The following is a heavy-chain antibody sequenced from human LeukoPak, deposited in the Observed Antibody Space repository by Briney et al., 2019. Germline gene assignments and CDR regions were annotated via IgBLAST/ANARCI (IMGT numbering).Heavy chain of an antibody. D-gene: IGHD2-21*02. J-gene: IGHJ6*02. CDR3: ASSSGGDSASYYYGMDV. Sequence: GESLKISCRVSGYSFTSYWIGWVRQMPGKGLEWMGIIYPGDSDTIYRPSFQGQVTISADKSINTAFLQWSSLKASDTAMYYCASSSGGDSASYYYGMDVWGQGTTVTVSS. CDR2: IYPGDSDT. V-gene: IGHV5-51*01. CDR1: GYSFTSYW.